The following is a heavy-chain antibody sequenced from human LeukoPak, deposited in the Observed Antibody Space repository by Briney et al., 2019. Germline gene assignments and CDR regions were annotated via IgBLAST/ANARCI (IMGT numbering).Heavy chain of an antibody. CDR1: GGSISSYY. J-gene: IGHJ5*02. Sequence: SETLSLTCTVSGGSISSYYWNWIRQPPGKGLEWIGYIYYSGSTNYNPSLKSRVTILIDTSKNQFSLKLSSVTAADTAVYYCARAYYYDSSGYSTNWFDPWGQGTLVTVSS. CDR3: ARAYYYDSSGYSTNWFDP. CDR2: IYYSGST. V-gene: IGHV4-59*01. D-gene: IGHD3-22*01.